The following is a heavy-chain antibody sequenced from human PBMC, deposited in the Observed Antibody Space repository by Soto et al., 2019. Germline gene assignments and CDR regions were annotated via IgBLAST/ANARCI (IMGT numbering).Heavy chain of an antibody. CDR2: IYYSGST. CDR3: ARETYCTNGVCYWLHGMDV. V-gene: IGHV4-59*01. Sequence: SETLSLTCTVSGGSISSYYWSWIRQPPGKGLEWIGYIYYSGSTNYNPSLKSRVTISVDTSKNQFSLKLSSVTAADTAVYYCARETYCTNGVCYWLHGMDVWGQGTTDTVS. D-gene: IGHD2-8*01. J-gene: IGHJ6*02. CDR1: GGSISSYY.